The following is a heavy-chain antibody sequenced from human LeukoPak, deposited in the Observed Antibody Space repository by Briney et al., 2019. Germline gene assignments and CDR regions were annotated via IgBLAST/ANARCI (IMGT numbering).Heavy chain of an antibody. Sequence: GGSLRLSCAASGFTFRTYSMKWVRQAPGKGLEWVSYISDSSAMYYTDSVRGRFTISRENDKNSLFLQMNSLRAEDTAVYYCARDGGYSGFDADCWGQGTLVTVSS. V-gene: IGHV3-48*01. D-gene: IGHD5-12*01. CDR2: ISDSSAM. CDR3: ARDGGYSGFDADC. CDR1: GFTFRTYS. J-gene: IGHJ4*02.